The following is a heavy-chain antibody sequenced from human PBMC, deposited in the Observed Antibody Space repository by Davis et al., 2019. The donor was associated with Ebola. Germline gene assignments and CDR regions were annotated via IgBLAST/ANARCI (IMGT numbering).Heavy chain of an antibody. CDR1: GGTFSSYA. D-gene: IGHD2-15*01. CDR3: ARDRDIDAFDI. V-gene: IGHV1-69*10. CDR2: IIPILGIA. J-gene: IGHJ3*02. Sequence: AASVKVSCKASGGTFSSYAISWVRQAPGQGLEWMGGIIPILGIANYAQKFQGRVTITADKSTSTAYMELSSLRSEDTAVYYCARDRDIDAFDIWGQGTMVTVSS.